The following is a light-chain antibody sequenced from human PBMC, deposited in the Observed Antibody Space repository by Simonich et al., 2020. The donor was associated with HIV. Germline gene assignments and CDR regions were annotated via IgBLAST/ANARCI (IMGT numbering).Light chain of an antibody. CDR2: LGY. Sequence: DIVMTQSPLSLPVSPGEPASISCRSSPSLLHSTVHNSLDWYLKKPGQSPKLLIYLGYNRASGVPDRFSGSGSGTNFTLKISRVEAEDVGVYFCMQALQTPLTFGGGTKVEIK. CDR3: MQALQTPLT. CDR1: PSLLHSTVHNS. V-gene: IGKV2-28*01. J-gene: IGKJ4*01.